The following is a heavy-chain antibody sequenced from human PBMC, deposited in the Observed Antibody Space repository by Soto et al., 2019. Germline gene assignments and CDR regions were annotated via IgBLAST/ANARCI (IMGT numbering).Heavy chain of an antibody. CDR2: IIPIFGTA. D-gene: IGHD6-19*01. V-gene: IGHV1-69*12. CDR1: GGTFSSYA. J-gene: IGHJ4*02. Sequence: QVQLVQSGAEVKKPGSSVKVSCTASGGTFSSYAISWVRQAPGQGLEWMGGIIPIFGTADYAQKFQGRVTITADESTSTASRELSSLRSEDTAVYYCASPYSSGWYGGFDYWGQGTLVTVSS. CDR3: ASPYSSGWYGGFDY.